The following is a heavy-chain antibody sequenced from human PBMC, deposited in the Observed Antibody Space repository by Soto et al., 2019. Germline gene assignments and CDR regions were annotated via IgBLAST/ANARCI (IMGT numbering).Heavy chain of an antibody. CDR2: ILYDGVNK. Sequence: QVQVVESGGGVVQPGRSLRLSCAASEFTFGTYAMHWVRQAPGKGLVWVAVILYDGVNKYEADSVKGRFIISRDTSKNTLHLHMHSLRAEDTAMYYCARGRWRFRSSDDGFDVWGQGTMVTGSA. J-gene: IGHJ3*01. V-gene: IGHV3-30-3*01. CDR1: EFTFGTYA. CDR3: ARGRWRFRSSDDGFDV. D-gene: IGHD6-6*01.